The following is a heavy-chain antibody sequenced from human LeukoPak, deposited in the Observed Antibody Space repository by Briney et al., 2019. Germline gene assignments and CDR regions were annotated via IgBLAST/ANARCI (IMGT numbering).Heavy chain of an antibody. V-gene: IGHV3-48*03. CDR2: ISSSGSTI. J-gene: IGHJ3*02. Sequence: GGSLRLSCAASGFTFSSYEMNWVRQAPGKGLEWVSYISSSGSTIYYADSVKGRFTISRDNAKNSLYLQMNSLRAEDTAVYYCARGIAVAGTRDAFDIWGQGTMVTVSS. CDR3: ARGIAVAGTRDAFDI. CDR1: GFTFSSYE. D-gene: IGHD6-19*01.